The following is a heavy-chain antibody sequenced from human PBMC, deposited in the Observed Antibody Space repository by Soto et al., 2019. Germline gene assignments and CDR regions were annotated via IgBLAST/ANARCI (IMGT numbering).Heavy chain of an antibody. CDR3: ARSHYDILTGYSPYYFDY. V-gene: IGHV1-46*01. D-gene: IGHD3-9*01. CDR2: INPSGGST. Sequence: QVQLVQSGAEVKKPGASVKVSCKASGYTFTSYYMHWVRQAPGQGLEWMGIINPSGGSTSYAQKFPGRVTMTRDTSTSTVYMELSSLRSEDTAVYYCARSHYDILTGYSPYYFDYWGQGTLVTVSS. CDR1: GYTFTSYY. J-gene: IGHJ4*02.